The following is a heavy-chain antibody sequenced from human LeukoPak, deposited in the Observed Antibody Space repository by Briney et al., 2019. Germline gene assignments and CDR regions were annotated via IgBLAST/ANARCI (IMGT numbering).Heavy chain of an antibody. J-gene: IGHJ3*02. CDR3: ALMGGYPNTFDI. Sequence: PGGSLRLSCAASGFTFSTYWMHWVRQAPGKGLVWVSRINSDGSSTAYADPVKGRFTISRDNAKNTLYLQMNSLRAEDTAVYYCALMGGYPNTFDIWGQGTMVTVSS. CDR1: GFTFSTYW. D-gene: IGHD1-26*01. V-gene: IGHV3-74*01. CDR2: INSDGSST.